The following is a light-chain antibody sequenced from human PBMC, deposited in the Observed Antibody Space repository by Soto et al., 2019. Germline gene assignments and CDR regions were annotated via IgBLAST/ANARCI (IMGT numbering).Light chain of an antibody. CDR1: SSDVGGYNY. CDR2: EVS. Sequence: ALTKPASVSGSPGQSITISCTGTSSDVGGYNYVSWYQQHPGKAPKLMIYEVSNRPSGVSNRFSGSKSGNTASLTISGLQAEDEADYYCSSYTSSSTRVFGTGTKVTVL. CDR3: SSYTSSSTRV. J-gene: IGLJ1*01. V-gene: IGLV2-14*01.